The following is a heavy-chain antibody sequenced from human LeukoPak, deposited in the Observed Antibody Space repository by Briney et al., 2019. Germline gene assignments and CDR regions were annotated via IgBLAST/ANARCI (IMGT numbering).Heavy chain of an antibody. CDR3: AGNYGGNSVVGRFDP. CDR1: GGSFSGYY. V-gene: IGHV4-34*01. D-gene: IGHD4-23*01. CDR2: INHSGST. Sequence: SETLSLTCAVYGGSFSGYYWSWIRQPPGKGLEWIGEINHSGSTNYNPSLKSRVTISVDTSKNQFSLKLSSVTAADTAVYYCAGNYGGNSVVGRFDPWGQGTLVTVSS. J-gene: IGHJ5*02.